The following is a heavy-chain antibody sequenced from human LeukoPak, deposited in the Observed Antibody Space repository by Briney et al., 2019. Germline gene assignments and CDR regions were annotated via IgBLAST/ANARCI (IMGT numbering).Heavy chain of an antibody. V-gene: IGHV3-15*01. Sequence: GGSLRLSCAASGFTFSNAWMSWVRQAPGKGLEWVGRIKSKTDGGTTDYAAPVKGRFTISRDDLKNTLYLQMNSLKTEDTAVYYCTTGYYYDSSFDYWGQGTLVTVSS. CDR1: GFTFSNAW. CDR3: TTGYYYDSSFDY. J-gene: IGHJ4*02. CDR2: IKSKTDGGTT. D-gene: IGHD3-22*01.